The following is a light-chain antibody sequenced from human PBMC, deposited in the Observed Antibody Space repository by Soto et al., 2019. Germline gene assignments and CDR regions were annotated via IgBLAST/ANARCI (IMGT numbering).Light chain of an antibody. Sequence: EIVLTQSPGTLSLSPGERATLSCRARQSVGGTYLAWYQQKPGQAPRLLIYGASSRAAGIPDRFSGSGSGTDFALTIRRLEAQDFAVYYCQQYGDSPWTFGQGTKVDI. V-gene: IGKV3-20*01. CDR2: GAS. CDR3: QQYGDSPWT. CDR1: QSVGGTY. J-gene: IGKJ1*01.